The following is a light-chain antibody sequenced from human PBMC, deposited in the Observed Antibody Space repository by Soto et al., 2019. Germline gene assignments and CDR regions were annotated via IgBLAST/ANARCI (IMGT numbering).Light chain of an antibody. J-gene: IGLJ3*02. CDR3: CSHSSSITWM. V-gene: IGLV2-14*03. CDR1: SSDVGGYNF. Sequence: QSALTQTASVSGSPGQSITMSCTGTSSDVGGYNFVSWYQQHPGKAPKLIVHEVANRLSGVSGRFSGSKSGNTAFLTISGLQAEDEAVYYCCSHSSSITWMFGGGTKLPVL. CDR2: EVA.